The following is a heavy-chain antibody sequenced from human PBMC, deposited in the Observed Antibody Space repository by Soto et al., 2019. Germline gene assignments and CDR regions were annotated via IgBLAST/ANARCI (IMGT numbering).Heavy chain of an antibody. V-gene: IGHV4-39*01. Sequence: LSLTCTVSGGSISSSSYYWGWIRQPPGKGLEWIGSIYYSGSTYYNPSLKSRVTISVDTSKNQFSLKLSSVTAADTAVYYCVTGKDCSSTSCYQYNWFDPWGQGTLVTVSS. D-gene: IGHD2-2*01. J-gene: IGHJ5*02. CDR3: VTGKDCSSTSCYQYNWFDP. CDR2: IYYSGST. CDR1: GGSISSSSYY.